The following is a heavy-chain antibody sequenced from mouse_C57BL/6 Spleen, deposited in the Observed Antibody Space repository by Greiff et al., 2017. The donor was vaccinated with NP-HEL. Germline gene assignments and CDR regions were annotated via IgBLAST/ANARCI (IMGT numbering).Heavy chain of an antibody. CDR2: IDPNSGGT. CDR1: GYTFTSYW. D-gene: IGHD2-4*01. J-gene: IGHJ4*01. V-gene: IGHV1-72*01. CDR3: ARRLIYYDYDEGYYYAMDY. Sequence: VQLQQPGAELVKPGASVKLSCKASGYTFTSYWMHWVKQRPGRGLEWIGRIDPNSGGTKYNEKFKSKATLTVDKPSSTAYMQLSSLTSEDSAVYYCARRLIYYDYDEGYYYAMDYWGQGTSVTVSS.